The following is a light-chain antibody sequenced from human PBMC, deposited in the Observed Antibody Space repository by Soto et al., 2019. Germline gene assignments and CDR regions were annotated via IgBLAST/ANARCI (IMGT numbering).Light chain of an antibody. CDR2: GAS. CDR1: QSVSST. V-gene: IGKV3-15*01. J-gene: IGKJ5*01. Sequence: EIVMTQSPATLSVSPGERATLSCRASQSVSSTLAWYQQKPGQAPRLLIYGASTRATGIPARFSGSGSGTEFTLTISSLQSEDSAVYYCQQYNNWPPITFGQGTRREIK. CDR3: QQYNNWPPIT.